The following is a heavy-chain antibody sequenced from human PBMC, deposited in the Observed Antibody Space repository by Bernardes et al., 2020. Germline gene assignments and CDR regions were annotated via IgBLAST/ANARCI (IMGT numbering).Heavy chain of an antibody. CDR2: ISGSGGST. CDR1: GFTFSSYA. J-gene: IGHJ3*02. CDR3: AKDQGNDYGDYVAFDI. D-gene: IGHD4-17*01. V-gene: IGHV3-23*01. Sequence: VGSLRLSCAASGFTFSSYAMSWVRQAPGKGLEWVSAISGSGGSTYYADSVKGRFTISRDNSKNTLYLQMNSLRAEDTAVYYCAKDQGNDYGDYVAFDIWGQGTMVTVSS.